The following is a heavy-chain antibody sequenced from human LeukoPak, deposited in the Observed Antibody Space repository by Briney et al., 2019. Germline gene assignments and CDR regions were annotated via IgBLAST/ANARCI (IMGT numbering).Heavy chain of an antibody. CDR1: GDSPSSTSAA. Sequence: SQTLSLTCAISGDSPSSTSAAWNWIRQSPSRGLEWLGRTYYRSKWFNDYAVSVRSRITIDADTSKNQFSLQMSSVTPEDTAVYYCARGRNSASRFDPWGQGTLVTVSS. CDR2: TYYRSKWFN. CDR3: ARGRNSASRFDP. V-gene: IGHV6-1*01. J-gene: IGHJ5*02. D-gene: IGHD6-6*01.